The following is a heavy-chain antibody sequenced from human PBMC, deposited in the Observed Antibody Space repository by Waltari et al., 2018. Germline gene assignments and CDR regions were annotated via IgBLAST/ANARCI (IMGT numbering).Heavy chain of an antibody. CDR3: ARDDRAVAGTTVEDYYYYGMDV. CDR1: GFTFSSYG. V-gene: IGHV3-33*01. D-gene: IGHD6-19*01. Sequence: QVQLVESGGGVVQPGRSLRLSCAASGFTFSSYGMHWVRQAPGKGLEWVAVIWYDGSNKYYADSVKGRFTISRDNSKNTLYLQMNSLRAEDTAVYYCARDDRAVAGTTVEDYYYYGMDVWGQGTTVTVSS. J-gene: IGHJ6*02. CDR2: IWYDGSNK.